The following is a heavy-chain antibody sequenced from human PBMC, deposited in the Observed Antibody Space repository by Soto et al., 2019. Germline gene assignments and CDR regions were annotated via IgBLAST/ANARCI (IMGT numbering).Heavy chain of an antibody. D-gene: IGHD4-17*01. CDR2: IYYSGST. CDR1: GGSISSYY. Sequence: PSETLSLTCTVSGGSISSYYWSWIRQPPGKGPEWIGYIYYSGSTNYNPSLKSRVTISVDTSKNQFSLKLSSVTAADTAVYYCARASDYGDYYFDYWGQGTLVTVSS. V-gene: IGHV4-59*01. J-gene: IGHJ4*02. CDR3: ARASDYGDYYFDY.